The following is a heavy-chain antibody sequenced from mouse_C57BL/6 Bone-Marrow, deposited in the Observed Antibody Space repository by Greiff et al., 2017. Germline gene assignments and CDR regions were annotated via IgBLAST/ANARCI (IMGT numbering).Heavy chain of an antibody. Sequence: QVHVKQSGAELVRPGASVTLSCKASGYTFTDYEMHWVKQTPVHGLEWIGAIDPETGGTAYNQKFKGKAILTADKSSSTAYMELRSLTSEDSAVYYCTLDSPDYWGQGTTLTVSS. CDR2: IDPETGGT. D-gene: IGHD3-2*01. CDR1: GYTFTDYE. V-gene: IGHV1-15*01. J-gene: IGHJ2*01. CDR3: TLDSPDY.